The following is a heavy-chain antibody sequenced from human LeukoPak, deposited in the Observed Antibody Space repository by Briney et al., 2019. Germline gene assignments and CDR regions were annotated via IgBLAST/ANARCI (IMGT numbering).Heavy chain of an antibody. CDR1: GYTFTSYY. J-gene: IGHJ4*02. V-gene: IGHV1-46*01. D-gene: IGHD1-26*01. CDR3: ARDDPVVGATGY. Sequence: ASVKVSCKASGYTFTSYYMHWVRLAPGQGLEWMGIINPSGSSTSYAQKFQGRVTMTRDTSTSTVYMELSSLRSEDTAVYYCARDDPVVGATGYWGQGTLVTVSS. CDR2: INPSGSST.